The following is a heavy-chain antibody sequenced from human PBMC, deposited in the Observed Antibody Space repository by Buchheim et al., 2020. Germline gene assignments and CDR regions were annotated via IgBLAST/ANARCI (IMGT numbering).Heavy chain of an antibody. CDR1: GGSFSGYY. CDR2: INHSGST. J-gene: IGHJ4*02. Sequence: QVQLQQWGAGLLKPSETLSLTCAVYGGSFSGYYWSWIRQPPGKGLEWIGEINHSGSTNYNPSLKSRVTISVDTSKNQFSLKLSSVTAADTAVYYCARGKQRYSGYDYFDYWGQGTL. V-gene: IGHV4-34*01. CDR3: ARGKQRYSGYDYFDY. D-gene: IGHD5-12*01.